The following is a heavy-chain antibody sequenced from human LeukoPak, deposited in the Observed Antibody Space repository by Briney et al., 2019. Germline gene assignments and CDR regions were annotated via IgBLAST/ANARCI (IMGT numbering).Heavy chain of an antibody. D-gene: IGHD3-22*01. J-gene: IGHJ4*02. CDR2: ISGSGGST. CDR1: GFTFSSYA. CDR3: AKGFTMIVVVITD. Sequence: GGSLRLSCAASGFTFSSYAMSGVRQAPGKGLEWVSAISGSGGSTYYADSVKGRFTISRDNSKNTLYLQMNSLRAEDTAVYYCAKGFTMIVVVITDWGQGTLVTVSS. V-gene: IGHV3-23*01.